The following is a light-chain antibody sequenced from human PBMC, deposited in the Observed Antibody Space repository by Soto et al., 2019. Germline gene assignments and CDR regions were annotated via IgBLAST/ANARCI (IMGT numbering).Light chain of an antibody. Sequence: AIQMTQSPSSLSSSVGDRFTITCLASQGIRNDLGWYQQKPGKAPKLLIYAASDLQSGVPSRFSGSGSGTHFTLTISSLQPEDFATYYCLQDHNYPLTFGQGTKVDIK. V-gene: IGKV1-6*01. CDR2: AAS. J-gene: IGKJ1*01. CDR3: LQDHNYPLT. CDR1: QGIRND.